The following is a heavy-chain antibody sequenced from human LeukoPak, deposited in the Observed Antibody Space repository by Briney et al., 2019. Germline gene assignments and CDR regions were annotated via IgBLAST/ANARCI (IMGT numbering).Heavy chain of an antibody. D-gene: IGHD5-12*01. CDR2: IYSSGNS. Sequence: SETLSLTCSLSGDSITTNSYWWGWIRQSPGKGLEWIGSIYSSGNSYYNPSLKSRATISPDTSKNQYSLRLTSVTAADTAVYYCARQAYSGYDGPFDYWGQGTLVTVSS. J-gene: IGHJ4*02. V-gene: IGHV4-39*01. CDR1: GDSITTNSYW. CDR3: ARQAYSGYDGPFDY.